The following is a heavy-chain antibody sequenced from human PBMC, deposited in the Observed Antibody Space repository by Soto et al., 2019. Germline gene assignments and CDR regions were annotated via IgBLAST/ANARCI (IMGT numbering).Heavy chain of an antibody. V-gene: IGHV3-74*01. CDR3: ASTGIPGDY. CDR2: MSSDGSRT. CDR1: GFTFSNYW. Sequence: EVQLVESGGALVQPGGSLRLSCAASGFTFSNYWMHWVRQAPGKGLVWVSRMSSDGSRTRYADSVKGRFTISRDNAKNTLYLQMQSLRAEDTAVYYGASTGIPGDYWGQGTLVTVSS. J-gene: IGHJ4*02. D-gene: IGHD3-9*01.